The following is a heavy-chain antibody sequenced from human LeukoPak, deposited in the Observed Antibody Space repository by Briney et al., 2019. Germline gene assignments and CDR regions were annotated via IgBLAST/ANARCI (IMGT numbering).Heavy chain of an antibody. CDR2: INHSGTT. V-gene: IGHV4-34*01. Sequence: PSETLSLTCAVYVGSFSGYYWSWIRQPPGKGLECIGEINHSGTTNYNSSLKSRVTISVDTSKNQFSLKLSSVTAADTAVYYCARGYYGSGSHCCHMDVWGKETTITVS. CDR1: VGSFSGYY. D-gene: IGHD3-10*01. CDR3: ARGYYGSGSHCCHMDV. J-gene: IGHJ6*03.